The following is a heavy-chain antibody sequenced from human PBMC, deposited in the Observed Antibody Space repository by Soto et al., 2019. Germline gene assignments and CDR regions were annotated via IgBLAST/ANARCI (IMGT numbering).Heavy chain of an antibody. CDR3: AREVAAAGTSIDY. V-gene: IGHV4-31*03. CDR1: GGSISSGGYY. Sequence: QVQLQESGPGLVKPSQTLSLTCTVSGGSISSGGYYWSWIRQHPGKGLEWIGYIYYSGSTYYNPSLERRVTIPVDTSKNQFSLKLSSVTAADTAVYYCAREVAAAGTSIDYWGQGTLVTVSS. CDR2: IYYSGST. D-gene: IGHD6-13*01. J-gene: IGHJ4*02.